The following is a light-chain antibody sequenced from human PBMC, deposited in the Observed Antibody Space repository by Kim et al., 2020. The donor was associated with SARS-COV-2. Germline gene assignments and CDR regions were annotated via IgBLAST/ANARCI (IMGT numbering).Light chain of an antibody. CDR3: QVWDSSSDLVV. V-gene: IGLV3-21*04. Sequence: APGKTARITCGGNNIGSKSVHWYQQKPGQPPVLVIYYDSDRPSGIPERFSGSNSGNTATLTISRVEAGDEADYYCQVWDSSSDLVVFGGGTKVTVL. J-gene: IGLJ2*01. CDR1: NIGSKS. CDR2: YDS.